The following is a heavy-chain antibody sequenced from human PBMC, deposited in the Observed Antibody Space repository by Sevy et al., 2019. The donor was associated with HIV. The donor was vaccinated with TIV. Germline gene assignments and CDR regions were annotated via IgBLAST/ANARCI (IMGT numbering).Heavy chain of an antibody. V-gene: IGHV3-15*01. CDR2: AKRKSDGGSI. CDR3: ATVLGAGAAGAFEI. Sequence: GGSLRLSCAGSGFSFKNVWMTWVRQTPGKGLEWVGHAKRKSDGGSIDYGSPVNGRFIISRVDSKDMLYLQMSSLKTEDTGVYYCATVLGAGAAGAFEIWGQGTMVTVSS. CDR1: GFSFKNVW. J-gene: IGHJ3*02. D-gene: IGHD1-26*01.